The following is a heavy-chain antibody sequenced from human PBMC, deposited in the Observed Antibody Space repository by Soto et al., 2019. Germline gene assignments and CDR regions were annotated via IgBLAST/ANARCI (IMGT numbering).Heavy chain of an antibody. J-gene: IGHJ4*02. Sequence: GGSLRLSCAASGFTFNTYAMSWVRQAPGKGLEWVSGISGGGGSTYYADSVKGRFTISRDNSKNTLFLQMNSLRAEDTAVYYCAKGHSSDWFFPLDYWGRGTLVTVSS. D-gene: IGHD6-19*01. CDR3: AKGHSSDWFFPLDY. V-gene: IGHV3-23*01. CDR2: ISGGGGST. CDR1: GFTFNTYA.